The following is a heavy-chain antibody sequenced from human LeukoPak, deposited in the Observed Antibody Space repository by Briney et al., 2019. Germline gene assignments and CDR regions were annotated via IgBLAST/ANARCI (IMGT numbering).Heavy chain of an antibody. CDR2: INHSGDT. CDR3: ALEGGDAFDI. D-gene: IGHD3-3*01. J-gene: IGHJ3*02. CDR1: GGSFSGYY. Sequence: SETLSLTCAVYGGSFSGYYYSWIRQPPGEGLEWIGEINHSGDTNYNPSLKSRVTLSVDTSKNQFSLKLSPVTAADTAVYYCALEGGDAFDIWGQGTMVTVSS. V-gene: IGHV4-34*01.